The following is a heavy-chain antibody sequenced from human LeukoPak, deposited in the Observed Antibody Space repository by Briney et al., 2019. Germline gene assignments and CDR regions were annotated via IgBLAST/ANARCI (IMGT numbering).Heavy chain of an antibody. CDR3: AKTPAPNYGDYLGTFDI. Sequence: GGSLRLSCAASGFSFDDYAVHWVRQAPGKGLEWVSAISWNSGSIGYADFVKGRFTISRDNAKNSLYLQMNSLRAEDTALYYCAKTPAPNYGDYLGTFDIWGQGTMVTVSS. CDR1: GFSFDDYA. V-gene: IGHV3-9*01. J-gene: IGHJ3*02. CDR2: ISWNSGSI. D-gene: IGHD4-17*01.